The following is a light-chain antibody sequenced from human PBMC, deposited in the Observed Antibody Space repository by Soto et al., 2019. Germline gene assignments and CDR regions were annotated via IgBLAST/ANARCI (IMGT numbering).Light chain of an antibody. Sequence: EIMLSQSPGTLSLSPGERATLSCRASQSVSSYLAWYQQKPGQAPRLLIYGASSRATGLPDRFIGSGSGTDFTLIISRLEPEDFATYYCLQDYNYPLTFGGGTKVDI. J-gene: IGKJ4*01. CDR3: LQDYNYPLT. V-gene: IGKV3-20*01. CDR2: GAS. CDR1: QSVSSY.